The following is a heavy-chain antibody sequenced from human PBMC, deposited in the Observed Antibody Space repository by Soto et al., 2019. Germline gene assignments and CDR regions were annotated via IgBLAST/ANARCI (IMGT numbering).Heavy chain of an antibody. CDR3: ARGLAAAGA. CDR2: INAGSGNT. D-gene: IGHD6-13*01. Sequence: QVQLVQSGAEVKKPGASVKVSCTASGDTFTHYAIHWVRHAPGQRLEWMGFINAGSGNTKYSQTFQGIVTFTKDTAASKAYMDLSSLSSEDTAKDYCARGLAAAGAWGQGTLVIVSS. J-gene: IGHJ5*02. V-gene: IGHV1-3*01. CDR1: GDTFTHYA.